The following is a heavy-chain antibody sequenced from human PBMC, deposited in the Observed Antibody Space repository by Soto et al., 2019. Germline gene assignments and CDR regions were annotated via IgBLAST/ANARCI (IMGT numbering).Heavy chain of an antibody. CDR2: INHGGST. J-gene: IGHJ6*02. Sequence: SETLSLTCAVYGGSFSDYYWSWIRQPPGKGLEWIGEINHGGSTSYNPSLKSRVTISVDTSKNQFSLKLRSVTAADTAVYYCGRVQYYYGSGGYYSYYYGMDVWGRGTTVAVSS. CDR1: GGSFSDYY. V-gene: IGHV4-34*01. CDR3: GRVQYYYGSGGYYSYYYGMDV. D-gene: IGHD3-10*01.